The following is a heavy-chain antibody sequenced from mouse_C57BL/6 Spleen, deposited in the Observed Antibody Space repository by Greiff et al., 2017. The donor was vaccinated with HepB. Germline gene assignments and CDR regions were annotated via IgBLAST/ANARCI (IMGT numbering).Heavy chain of an antibody. D-gene: IGHD2-2*01. V-gene: IGHV3-6*01. Sequence: VQLQQSGPGLVKPSQSLSLTCSVTGYSITSGYYWNWIRQFPGNKLEWMGYISYDGSNNYNPSLKNRISITRDTSKNQFFLKLNSVTTEDTATYYCARGYGYDFAYWGQGTLVTVSA. J-gene: IGHJ3*01. CDR1: GYSITSGYY. CDR2: ISYDGSN. CDR3: ARGYGYDFAY.